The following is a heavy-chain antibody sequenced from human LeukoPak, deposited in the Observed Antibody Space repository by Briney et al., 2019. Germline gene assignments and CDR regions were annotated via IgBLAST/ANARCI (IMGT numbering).Heavy chain of an antibody. CDR3: ARGLRITIFGVVTSNWFDP. CDR1: GGSISSSSYY. CDR2: IYYSGST. J-gene: IGHJ5*02. Sequence: SETLSLTCTVSGGSISSSSYYWGWIRQPPGKGLEWIGSIYYSGSTYYNPSLKSRVTISVDTSKNQFSLKLSSVTAADTAVYYCARGLRITIFGVVTSNWFDPWGQGTLVTVSS. D-gene: IGHD3-3*01. V-gene: IGHV4-39*07.